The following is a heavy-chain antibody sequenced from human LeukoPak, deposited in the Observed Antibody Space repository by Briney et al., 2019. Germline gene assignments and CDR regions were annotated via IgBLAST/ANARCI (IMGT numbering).Heavy chain of an antibody. D-gene: IGHD3-10*01. CDR2: IKETGSER. Sequence: PGGSLRLSCATSGFTFSSFWMSWVRQAPGKGLEWVASIKETGSERRYVDSVKGRFTISRDTANNSLHLQMNSLRVEDTAVYYCARVPYGDSVQYWGQGTLVTVSP. CDR3: ARVPYGDSVQY. V-gene: IGHV3-7*04. J-gene: IGHJ4*02. CDR1: GFTFSSFW.